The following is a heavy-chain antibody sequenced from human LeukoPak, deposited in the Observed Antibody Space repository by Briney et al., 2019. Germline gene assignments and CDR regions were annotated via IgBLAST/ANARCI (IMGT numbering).Heavy chain of an antibody. Sequence: KPSETLSLTCTVSGGSISSYYWSWIRQPAGKGPEWIGRIYTSGSTNYNPSLKSRVTMSVDTSKNQFSLKLSSVTAADTAVYYCARAETYYYGSGSNNWFDPWGQGTLVTVSS. D-gene: IGHD3-10*01. CDR2: IYTSGST. CDR1: GGSISSYY. J-gene: IGHJ5*02. V-gene: IGHV4-4*07. CDR3: ARAETYYYGSGSNNWFDP.